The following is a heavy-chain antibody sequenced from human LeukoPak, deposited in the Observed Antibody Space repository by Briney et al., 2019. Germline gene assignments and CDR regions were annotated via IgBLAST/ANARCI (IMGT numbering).Heavy chain of an antibody. CDR1: GGSISSDY. Sequence: PSETLSLTCTVSGGSISSDYWSWIRQPPGKGLEWIGYIYYSGRTYYNPSLKSRITISVDTSKNQFSLKLSSVTAADTAVYYCARGFYSPHYWGQGTLVPVSS. D-gene: IGHD4-11*01. CDR3: ARGFYSPHY. CDR2: IYYSGRT. V-gene: IGHV4-59*01. J-gene: IGHJ4*02.